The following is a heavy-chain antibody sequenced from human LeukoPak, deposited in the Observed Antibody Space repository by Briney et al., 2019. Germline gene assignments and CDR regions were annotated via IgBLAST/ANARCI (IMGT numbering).Heavy chain of an antibody. Sequence: GGSLRLSCAASGFTFSSYWMSWVRQAPGKGLEWVSYISSSSSTIYYADSVKGRFTISRDNAKNSLYLQMNSLRAEDTAVYYCARDGGLWLLNMDVWGKGTTVTVSS. V-gene: IGHV3-48*01. J-gene: IGHJ6*03. CDR3: ARDGGLWLLNMDV. D-gene: IGHD2-21*01. CDR1: GFTFSSYW. CDR2: ISSSSSTI.